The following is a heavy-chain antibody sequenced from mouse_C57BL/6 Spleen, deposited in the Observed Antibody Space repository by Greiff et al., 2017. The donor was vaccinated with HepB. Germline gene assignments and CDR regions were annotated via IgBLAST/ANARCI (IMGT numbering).Heavy chain of an antibody. J-gene: IGHJ2*01. D-gene: IGHD2-3*01. Sequence: EVHLVESGEGLVKPGGSLKLSCAASGFTFSSYAMSWVRQTPEKRLEWVAYISSGVDYIYYADTVKGRFTISRANARNTLYLQMSSLKSEDTAMYYCTRERDGYSPYFDYWGQGTTLTVSS. CDR1: GFTFSSYA. CDR3: TRERDGYSPYFDY. CDR2: ISSGVDYI. V-gene: IGHV5-9-1*02.